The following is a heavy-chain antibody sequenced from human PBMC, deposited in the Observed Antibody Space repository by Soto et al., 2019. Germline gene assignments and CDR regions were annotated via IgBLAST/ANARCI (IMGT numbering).Heavy chain of an antibody. J-gene: IGHJ4*02. CDR2: IYYSGST. V-gene: IGHV4-59*01. Sequence: SETLSLTCTVSGGSISSYYWSWIRQPPGKGLEWIGYIYYSGSTNYNPSLKSRVTISVDTSKNQFSLKLSSVTAADTAVYYCAKDNIGRHFDYWGQGTLVTVSS. CDR3: AKDNIGRHFDY. CDR1: GGSISSYY.